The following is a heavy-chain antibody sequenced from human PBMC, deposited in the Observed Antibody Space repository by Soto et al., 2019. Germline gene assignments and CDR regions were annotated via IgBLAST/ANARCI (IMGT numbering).Heavy chain of an antibody. D-gene: IGHD2-2*01. V-gene: IGHV1-18*01. CDR1: GYTFTSYG. Sequence: ASVKVSCKASGYTFTSYGISWVRQAPGQGLEWMGWISAYNGNTNYAQKLQGRVTMTTDTSTSTAYMELRSLRSDDTAVYYCAGPAAGGDAFDIWGQGTMVTVSS. CDR2: ISAYNGNT. J-gene: IGHJ3*02. CDR3: AGPAAGGDAFDI.